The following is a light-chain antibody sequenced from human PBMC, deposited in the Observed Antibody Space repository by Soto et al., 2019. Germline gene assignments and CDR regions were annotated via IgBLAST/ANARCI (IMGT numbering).Light chain of an antibody. V-gene: IGKV1-33*01. J-gene: IGKJ4*01. Sequence: DIQMTQSPSSLSASVGDRVTMTCQASQNINTYLNWYQQRPGQAPKLLIYDASILEPGVPSIFSGSGAGTEFTFTIDSLQPEDIATYCWQQYDDPALTFGGGTKVE. CDR2: DAS. CDR1: QNINTY. CDR3: QQYDDPALT.